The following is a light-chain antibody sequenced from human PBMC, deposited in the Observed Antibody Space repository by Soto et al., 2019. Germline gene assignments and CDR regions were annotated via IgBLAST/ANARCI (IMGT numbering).Light chain of an antibody. CDR1: SSDVGGYNY. V-gene: IGLV2-14*03. CDR2: DVS. CDR3: SSYKSSSFYV. J-gene: IGLJ1*01. Sequence: SALTQPASVSWSPGQSITISCTGTSSDVGGYNYVSWYQQHPGKAPKLMIYDVSNRPSGVSNRFSGSKSGNTASLTISGLQAEDEAAYYCSSYKSSSFYVFGTGTKVTVL.